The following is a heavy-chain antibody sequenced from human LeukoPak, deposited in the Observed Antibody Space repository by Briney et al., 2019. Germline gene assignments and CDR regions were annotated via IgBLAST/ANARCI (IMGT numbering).Heavy chain of an antibody. CDR1: GYTLTELS. Sequence: ASVKVSCKVSGYTLTELSMHWVRQAPGKGLEWMGGFDPEDGETIYAQKFQGRVTMTEDTSTDTAYMELSSLRSEDTAVYYCATTDYCSSTSCPFDYWGQGTLVTVSS. CDR3: ATTDYCSSTSCPFDY. J-gene: IGHJ4*02. V-gene: IGHV1-24*01. CDR2: FDPEDGET. D-gene: IGHD2-2*01.